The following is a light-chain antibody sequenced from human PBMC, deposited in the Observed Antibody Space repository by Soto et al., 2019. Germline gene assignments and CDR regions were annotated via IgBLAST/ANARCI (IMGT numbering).Light chain of an antibody. Sequence: QSVLTQPSSTSGPAGQPGTISCTGTNSHVGGYNYGCWYQQHPGKAPKLMIYEVSKRRSGVPDRFSGSKSGNTASLTVSVLQAEDEADYYCSSYAGSNNLVFGTGTKVTVL. J-gene: IGLJ1*01. CDR2: EVS. CDR3: SSYAGSNNLV. V-gene: IGLV2-8*01. CDR1: NSHVGGYNY.